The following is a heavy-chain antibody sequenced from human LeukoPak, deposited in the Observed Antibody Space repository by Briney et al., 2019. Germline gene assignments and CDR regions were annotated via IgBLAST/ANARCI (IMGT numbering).Heavy chain of an antibody. J-gene: IGHJ3*02. CDR3: AKEPRWEQLHSFDI. V-gene: IGHV3-23*01. Sequence: GGSLRLSCVASGFTFSSYAMGWVRQAPGKGLEWVSAISTSGDSTYYADSVKGRFIISRDNSKNTLYLQVNSPRAEDTAVYYCAKEPRWEQLHSFDIWGQGTTVTVSS. D-gene: IGHD1/OR15-1a*01. CDR2: ISTSGDST. CDR1: GFTFSSYA.